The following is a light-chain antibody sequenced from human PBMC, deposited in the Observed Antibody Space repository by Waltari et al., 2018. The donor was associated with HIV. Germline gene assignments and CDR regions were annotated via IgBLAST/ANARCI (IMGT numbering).Light chain of an antibody. V-gene: IGLV2-8*01. CDR1: SSDVGGYNY. CDR3: SSYAGSNNRWV. CDR2: EVS. J-gene: IGLJ3*02. Sequence: QSALTQPPSASGSPGQSVTISCTGTSSDVGGYNYVSWYHHPPGKAPKLMIYEVSKRPSGVPDRFSGSKSGSTASLTVSGLQAEDEADYYCSSYAGSNNRWVFGGGTKLTAL.